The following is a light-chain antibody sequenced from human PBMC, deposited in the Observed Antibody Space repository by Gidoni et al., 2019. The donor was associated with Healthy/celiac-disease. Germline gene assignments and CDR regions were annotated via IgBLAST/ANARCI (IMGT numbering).Light chain of an antibody. CDR3: QQYGSSPCS. J-gene: IGKJ2*04. CDR1: QSVSSSY. Sequence: EIVLTRSPGTLSLSPGERATLSCRASQSVSSSYLAWYQQKPGQAPRLLIYGASSRATGIPDRSSGSGSGTDFTLTISRLEPEDFAVYYCQQYGSSPCSFGQGTKLEIK. CDR2: GAS. V-gene: IGKV3-20*01.